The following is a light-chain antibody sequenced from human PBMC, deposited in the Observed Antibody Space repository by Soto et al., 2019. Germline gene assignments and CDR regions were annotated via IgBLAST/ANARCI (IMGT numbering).Light chain of an antibody. Sequence: DIVMTQSPLSLPVTPGEPASISCRSSQSLLHSNGYNYLDWYLQKPGQSPQLLIYLGSTRASGVPDRVSGSGSGTDFTLKISRVEAEDVGVYYCMQALHTPLTFGGGTKVEIK. J-gene: IGKJ4*01. CDR1: QSLLHSNGYNY. CDR3: MQALHTPLT. CDR2: LGS. V-gene: IGKV2-28*01.